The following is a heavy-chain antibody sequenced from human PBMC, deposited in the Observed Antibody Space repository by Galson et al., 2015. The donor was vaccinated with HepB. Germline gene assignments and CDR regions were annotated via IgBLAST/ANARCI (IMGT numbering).Heavy chain of an antibody. V-gene: IGHV4-34*01. CDR1: GGSFSGYY. Sequence: LSLTCAVYGGSFSGYYWSWIRQPPGKGLEWIGEINHSGSTNYNPSLKSRVTISVDTSKNQFSLKLSSVTAADTAVYYCARGRGGDIVVVPAWYYYMDVWGKGTTVTVSS. CDR3: ARGRGGDIVVVPAWYYYMDV. D-gene: IGHD2-2*01. J-gene: IGHJ6*03. CDR2: INHSGST.